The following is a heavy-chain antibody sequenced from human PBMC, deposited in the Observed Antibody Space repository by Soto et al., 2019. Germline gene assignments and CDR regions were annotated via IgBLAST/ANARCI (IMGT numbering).Heavy chain of an antibody. V-gene: IGHV4-59*08. Sequence: PSETLSLTCSVSGGSISSYYSSWIRQPPGKGLEWIGYIYYSGSTNYNPSLKSRVTISVDTSKNQFSLKLSSVTAADTAVYYCARGIKYGDYSRWFDPWGPGTLVTVSS. CDR2: IYYSGST. D-gene: IGHD4-17*01. J-gene: IGHJ5*02. CDR1: GGSISSYY. CDR3: ARGIKYGDYSRWFDP.